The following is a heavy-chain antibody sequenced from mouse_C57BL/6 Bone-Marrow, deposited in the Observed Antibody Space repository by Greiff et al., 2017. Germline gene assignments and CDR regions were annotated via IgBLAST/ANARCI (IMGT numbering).Heavy chain of an antibody. CDR3: AREGDYGSY. CDR1: GYSFTGYY. CDR2: INPSTGGT. V-gene: IGHV1-42*01. J-gene: IGHJ2*01. D-gene: IGHD1-1*01. Sequence: VQLQQSGPELVKPGASVKISCKASGYSFTGYYMNWVKQSPEKSLEWIGEINPSTGGTTYNQKFKAKATLTVDKSSSTAYMQLKSLTSEDSAVXYCAREGDYGSYWGQGTTLTVSS.